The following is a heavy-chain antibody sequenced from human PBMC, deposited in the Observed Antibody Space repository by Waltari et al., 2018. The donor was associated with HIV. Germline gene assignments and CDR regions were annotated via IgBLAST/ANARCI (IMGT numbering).Heavy chain of an antibody. V-gene: IGHV1-2*06. CDR2: IKLNSGDT. Sequence: QVQLVQSGAEVKQPGASVQVSCKASGYTFTAYYMRWVRQAPGQGLEWMGRIKLNSGDTNYGQKFQGRVTMTRDTSISTAYMELSRLRSDDTAVYYCARDSYYYDSSGFFPDFWGQGTLVTVSS. J-gene: IGHJ4*02. CDR1: GYTFTAYY. CDR3: ARDSYYYDSSGFFPDF. D-gene: IGHD3-22*01.